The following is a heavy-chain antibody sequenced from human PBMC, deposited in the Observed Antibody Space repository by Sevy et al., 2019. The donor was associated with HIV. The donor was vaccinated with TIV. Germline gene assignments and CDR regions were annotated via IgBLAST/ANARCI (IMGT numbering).Heavy chain of an antibody. CDR1: GFTFSSYW. CDR2: IKQDGSEK. V-gene: IGHV3-7*01. D-gene: IGHD5-18*01. J-gene: IGHJ6*02. Sequence: GGSLRLSCAASGFTFSSYWMSWVRQAPGKGLEWVANIKQDGSEKYYVDSVKGRFTISRDNAKNSLYLQMNSLRAEDKAVYYCARDNRGIRKLHYYYYGMDVWGQGTTVTVSS. CDR3: ARDNRGIRKLHYYYYGMDV.